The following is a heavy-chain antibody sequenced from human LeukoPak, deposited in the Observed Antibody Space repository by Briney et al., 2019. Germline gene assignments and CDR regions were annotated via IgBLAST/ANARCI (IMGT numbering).Heavy chain of an antibody. J-gene: IGHJ4*02. Sequence: GALRLSCAASGFTFSSYGMHWVRQAPGKGLEWVAAIWYDGSNKYYADSVKGRFTISRDNSKNTLYLQMNSLRAEGTAVYYCARDDYGDYPLFYWGQGTLVTVSS. CDR1: GFTFSSYG. V-gene: IGHV3-33*01. CDR3: ARDDYGDYPLFY. CDR2: IWYDGSNK. D-gene: IGHD4-17*01.